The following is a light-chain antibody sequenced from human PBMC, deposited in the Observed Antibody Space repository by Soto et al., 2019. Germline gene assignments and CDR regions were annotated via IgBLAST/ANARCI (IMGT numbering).Light chain of an antibody. J-gene: IGKJ4*01. CDR3: QQFNNYPLT. V-gene: IGKV1D-13*01. Sequence: AIQLTQSPSSLSASVGDRVTITCRATQGISSALAWYQQKPGKAPKLLIFDASTLESGVPSRFSGSGSGTDFTLTISSLQTEDFATYYCQQFNNYPLTFGGGTKVDIK. CDR1: QGISSA. CDR2: DAS.